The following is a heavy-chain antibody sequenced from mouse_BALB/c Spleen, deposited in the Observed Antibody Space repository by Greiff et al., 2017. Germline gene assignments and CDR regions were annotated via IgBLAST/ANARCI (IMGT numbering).Heavy chain of an antibody. J-gene: IGHJ3*01. CDR1: GYTFTSYT. D-gene: IGHD2-14*01. Sequence: VQVVESAAELARPGASVKMSCKASGYTFTSYTMHWVKQRPGQGLEWIGYINPSSGYTEYNQKFKDKTTLTADKSSSTAYMQLSSLTSEDSAVYYCAREGYRYDDAYWGQGTLVTVSA. CDR2: INPSSGYT. V-gene: IGHV1-4*02. CDR3: AREGYRYDDAY.